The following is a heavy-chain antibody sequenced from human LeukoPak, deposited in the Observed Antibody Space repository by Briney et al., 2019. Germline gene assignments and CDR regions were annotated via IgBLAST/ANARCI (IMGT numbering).Heavy chain of an antibody. CDR2: INPSGGST. CDR1: GYTFTSYY. Sequence: ASVKVSCKASGYTFTSYYMHWVRQAPGQGLEWMGIINPSGGSTSYAQKFQGRVTMTRDTSTSTVYMELSSLRSEDTAVYYCARDGVEYGGNSNWFDPWGQGTLVTVSS. D-gene: IGHD4-23*01. J-gene: IGHJ5*02. V-gene: IGHV1-46*01. CDR3: ARDGVEYGGNSNWFDP.